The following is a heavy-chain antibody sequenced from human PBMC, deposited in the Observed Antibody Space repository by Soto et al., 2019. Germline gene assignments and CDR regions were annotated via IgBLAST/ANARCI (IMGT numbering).Heavy chain of an antibody. D-gene: IGHD6-19*01. Sequence: ASVKVSCKASGYTFTSHGSSWVRQAPGQGLEWMGWISAYNGNTNYAQKFQGRVTITRDTSASTAYMELSSLRSEDTAVYYCARGGSGWYPNWFDPWGQGTLVTVSS. CDR3: ARGGSGWYPNWFDP. CDR2: ISAYNGNT. V-gene: IGHV1-18*01. CDR1: GYTFTSHG. J-gene: IGHJ5*02.